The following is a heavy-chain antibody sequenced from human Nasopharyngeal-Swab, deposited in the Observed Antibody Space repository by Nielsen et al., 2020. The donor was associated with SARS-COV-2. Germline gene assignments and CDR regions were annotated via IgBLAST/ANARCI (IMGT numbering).Heavy chain of an antibody. CDR3: AKEEVEYSSSSGDY. D-gene: IGHD6-6*01. CDR2: ISSNGGST. V-gene: IGHV3-64*04. J-gene: IGHJ4*02. Sequence: WIRQPPGKGLEYVSAISSNGGSTYYADSVKGRFTISRDNSKNTLYLQMNSLRAEDTAVYYCAKEEVEYSSSSGDYWGQGTLVTVSS.